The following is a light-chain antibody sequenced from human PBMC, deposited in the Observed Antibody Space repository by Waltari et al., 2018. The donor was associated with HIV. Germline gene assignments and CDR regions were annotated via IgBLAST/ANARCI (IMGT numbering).Light chain of an antibody. Sequence: QSALTQPPSVAGSPGQSITISCTGSSSDVGFYHYVSWYQQHPGKAPTLMIYEVVNRPSGVSNRFSGSKSGNTASLLISGLRAEDEADYFCSSYTSGNTLVFGGGTKVTVL. CDR3: SSYTSGNTLV. CDR1: SSDVGFYHY. V-gene: IGLV2-14*01. CDR2: EVV. J-gene: IGLJ3*02.